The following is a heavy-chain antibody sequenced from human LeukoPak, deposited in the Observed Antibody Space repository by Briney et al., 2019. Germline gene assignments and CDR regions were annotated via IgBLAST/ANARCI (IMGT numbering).Heavy chain of an antibody. J-gene: IGHJ6*02. CDR2: IISDGTSA. Sequence: GGSLRLSCAASGFSFSSYWMHWVRQAPGKGLVWVSRIISDGTSATYADSVRGRFTMSRDNAKNTLYLEMNSLRADDTAMYYCARDARYNIDIWGQGTTVTVSS. V-gene: IGHV3-74*01. CDR3: ARDARYNIDI. D-gene: IGHD3-9*01. CDR1: GFSFSSYW.